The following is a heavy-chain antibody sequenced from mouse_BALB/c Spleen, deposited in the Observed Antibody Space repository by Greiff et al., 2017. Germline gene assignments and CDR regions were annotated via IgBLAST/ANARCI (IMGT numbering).Heavy chain of an antibody. J-gene: IGHJ2*01. CDR1: GYTFTDYN. V-gene: IGHV1-18*01. CDR3: ARGDYDKYFDY. Sequence: EVQRVESGPELVKPGASVKIPCKASGYTFTDYNMDWVKQSHGKSLEWIGDINPNNGGTIYNQKFKGKATLTVDKSSSTAYMELRSLTSEDTAVYYCARGDYDKYFDYWGQGTTLTVSS. D-gene: IGHD2-4*01. CDR2: INPNNGGT.